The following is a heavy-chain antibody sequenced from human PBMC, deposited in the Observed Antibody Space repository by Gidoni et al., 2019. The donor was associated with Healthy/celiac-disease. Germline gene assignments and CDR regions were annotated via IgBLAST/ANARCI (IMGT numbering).Heavy chain of an antibody. D-gene: IGHD5-18*01. Sequence: QVQLQESGPGLVKPSETLSLTCTASGGSISSYYWSWIRQPPGKGLEWIGYIYYSGSTNYNPSLKSRVTISVDTSKNQFSLKLSSVTAADTAVYYCARGGLWFDYWGQGTLVTVSS. CDR1: GGSISSYY. J-gene: IGHJ4*02. CDR2: IYYSGST. V-gene: IGHV4-59*01. CDR3: ARGGLWFDY.